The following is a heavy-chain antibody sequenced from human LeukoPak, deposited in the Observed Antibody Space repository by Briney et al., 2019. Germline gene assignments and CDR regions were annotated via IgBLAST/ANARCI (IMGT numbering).Heavy chain of an antibody. CDR1: GFTFSSYS. Sequence: GGSLRLSCAASGFTFSSYSMNWVRQAPGKGLEWVSSISSSSSYIYYADSVKGRFTISRDNAKKSLYLQMNSLRAEDTAVYYCARACVYYDSSGCDYWGQGTLVTVSS. V-gene: IGHV3-21*01. J-gene: IGHJ4*02. CDR2: ISSSSSYI. CDR3: ARACVYYDSSGCDY. D-gene: IGHD3-22*01.